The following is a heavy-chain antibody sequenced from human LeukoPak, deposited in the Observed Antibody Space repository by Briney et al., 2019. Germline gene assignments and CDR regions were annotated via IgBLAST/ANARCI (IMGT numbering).Heavy chain of an antibody. D-gene: IGHD6-13*01. CDR1: GFTVSNNY. V-gene: IGHV3-66*01. CDR3: ASLRPSSSWSFDF. Sequence: GGSLRLSCAASGFTVSNNYMSWVRQAPGKGLEWVSVIYSAGTTYYADSVKARFTISRDSSKNALYLQMNSLGADDTAVYYCASLRPSSSWSFDFWGQGTLVTVSS. J-gene: IGHJ4*02. CDR2: IYSAGTT.